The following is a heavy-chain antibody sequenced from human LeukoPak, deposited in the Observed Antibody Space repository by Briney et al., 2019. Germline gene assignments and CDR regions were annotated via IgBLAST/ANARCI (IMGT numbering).Heavy chain of an antibody. Sequence: ASVKVSCKASGYTFTSYDINWVRQATGQGLEWMGWMNPNSGNTGYAQKFQGRVTMTRNTSISTDYMELSSLRSEDTAVYYCVVVAATDGVGYWGQGTLVTVSS. D-gene: IGHD2-15*01. J-gene: IGHJ4*02. CDR1: GYTFTSYD. CDR3: VVVAATDGVGY. CDR2: MNPNSGNT. V-gene: IGHV1-8*01.